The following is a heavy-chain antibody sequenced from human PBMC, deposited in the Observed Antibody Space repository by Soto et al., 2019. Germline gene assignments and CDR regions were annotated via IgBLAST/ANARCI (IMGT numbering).Heavy chain of an antibody. CDR3: ARYGSGSYYPTTFDY. D-gene: IGHD3-10*01. CDR1: GGSISSAGYY. Sequence: QVQLQESGPGLVKPSQTLSLTCTVSGGSISSAGYYWSWIRQHPGKGLEWIGYIYYSGSTYYNPSLKSRVTXAXAXSXXRFARKRSSVTAADTAVYYCARYGSGSYYPTTFDYWGQGTLVTVSS. J-gene: IGHJ4*02. V-gene: IGHV4-31*03. CDR2: IYYSGST.